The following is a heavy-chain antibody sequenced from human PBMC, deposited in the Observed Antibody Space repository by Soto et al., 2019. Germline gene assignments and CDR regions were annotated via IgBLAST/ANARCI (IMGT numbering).Heavy chain of an antibody. Sequence: SETLSLTCAVSGGSITSGNSYSWSWIRQPPGKGLEWIGSISHTGSTSYNPSLKSRLTMSVDKSKNQFSLRLSSVTAADMAVYYCARAVAPYFGTWFDPWGQGILVTVSS. J-gene: IGHJ5*02. CDR2: ISHTGST. CDR1: GGSITSGNSYS. V-gene: IGHV4-30-2*01. D-gene: IGHD3-10*01. CDR3: ARAVAPYFGTWFDP.